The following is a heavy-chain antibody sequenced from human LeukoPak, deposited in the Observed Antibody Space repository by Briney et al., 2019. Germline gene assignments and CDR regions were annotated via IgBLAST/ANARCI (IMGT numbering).Heavy chain of an antibody. CDR3: ARGTSPWPYDY. Sequence: PSQTLSLTRTVSGGSISSGDYYWSWIRQPPGKGLEWIGYIFYSGSTYYNPSLKSRVTISVDTSKNQFSLKLSSVTAADTAVYYCARGTSPWPYDYWGQGTLVTVSS. J-gene: IGHJ4*02. CDR2: IFYSGST. V-gene: IGHV4-30-4*08. CDR1: GGSISSGDYY.